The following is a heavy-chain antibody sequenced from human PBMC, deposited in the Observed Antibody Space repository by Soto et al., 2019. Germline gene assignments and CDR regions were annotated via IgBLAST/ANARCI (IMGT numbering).Heavy chain of an antibody. CDR3: ARDTGNSFGY. Sequence: HVQLVQSGGELKKPGASVKVSCNTSGYTFNTYFITWVRQAPGQGLEWMGWISPHNGNTKYAEKFQGRVTMTADTIAKTAYMELRNLRIDDTAVYYCARDTGNSFGYWGQGTPVTVSS. CDR2: ISPHNGNT. V-gene: IGHV1-18*01. CDR1: GYTFNTYF. J-gene: IGHJ4*02.